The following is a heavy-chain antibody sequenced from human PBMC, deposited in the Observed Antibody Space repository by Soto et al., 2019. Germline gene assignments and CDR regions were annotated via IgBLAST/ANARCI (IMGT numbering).Heavy chain of an antibody. CDR2: VYSGGGT. V-gene: IGHV3-53*01. J-gene: IGHJ4*02. D-gene: IGHD1-20*01. Sequence: SCKASGYTFTCYDINWVRQAPGKGLEWVSIVYSGGGTYYADSVKGRFTISRDYSKNALFLQMNSLRAEDTAMYYCAGGIAGSRGAYEYWGQGTLVTVSS. CDR1: GYTFTCYD. CDR3: AGGIAGSRGAYEY.